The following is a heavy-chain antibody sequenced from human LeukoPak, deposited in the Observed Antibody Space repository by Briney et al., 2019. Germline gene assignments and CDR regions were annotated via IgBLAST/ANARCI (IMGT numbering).Heavy chain of an antibody. D-gene: IGHD3-22*01. V-gene: IGHV1-69*13. CDR1: GGTFSSYA. CDR3: ARERGDYYDSSGYYRGYFDY. J-gene: IGHJ4*02. CDR2: IIPIFGTA. Sequence: ASVKVSCKASGGTFSSYAISLVRQAPGQGLEWMGGIIPIFGTANYAQKFQGRVTITADESTSTAYMELSSLRSEDTAVYYCARERGDYYDSSGYYRGYFDYWGQGTLVTVSS.